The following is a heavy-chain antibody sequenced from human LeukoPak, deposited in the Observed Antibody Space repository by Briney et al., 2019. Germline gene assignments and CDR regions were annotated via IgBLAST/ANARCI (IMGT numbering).Heavy chain of an antibody. V-gene: IGHV1-2*02. Sequence: ASVKVSCKASGYTFTGYYMHWVRQAPGQGLEWMGWINPNSGGTNYAQKSQGRVTITADESTSTAYMELSSLRSEDTAVYYCARGVGSPHDYWGQGTLVTVSS. J-gene: IGHJ4*02. CDR1: GYTFTGYY. CDR2: INPNSGGT. CDR3: ARGVGSPHDY.